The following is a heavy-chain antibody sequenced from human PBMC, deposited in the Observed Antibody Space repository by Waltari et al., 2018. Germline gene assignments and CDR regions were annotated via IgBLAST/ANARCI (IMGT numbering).Heavy chain of an antibody. J-gene: IGHJ5*02. V-gene: IGHV1-69-2*01. CDR3: ARGPVGAAIWFDL. CDR2: FAPDDEST. CDR1: GYTFTDYY. D-gene: IGHD1-26*01. Sequence: EVQLVQSGAEVKMPGATVKVSCKASGYTFTDYYIHWLQQAPGKGPEWIGRFAPDDESTIFAPRFQGRITITADTSTDTGHMELTSLRSEDTAVYYCARGPVGAAIWFDLWGQGSLVTVSS.